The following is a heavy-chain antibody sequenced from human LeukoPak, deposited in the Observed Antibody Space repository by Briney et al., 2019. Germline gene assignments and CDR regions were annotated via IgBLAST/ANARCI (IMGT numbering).Heavy chain of an antibody. Sequence: GGSLRLSCAASGMNFERYAMHWVRQRPGKGLEWVGVISADGKADHADAVKSRFTVSRDNSKDSLSLQMSSLRDEDTALYYCATWAFYHDLDVWGQGTTVIVSS. D-gene: IGHD1-26*01. V-gene: IGHV3-43*02. CDR3: ATWAFYHDLDV. J-gene: IGHJ6*02. CDR1: GMNFERYA. CDR2: ISADGKA.